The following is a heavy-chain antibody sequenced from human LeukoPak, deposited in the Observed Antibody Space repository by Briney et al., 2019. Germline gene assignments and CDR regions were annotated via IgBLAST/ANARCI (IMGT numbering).Heavy chain of an antibody. J-gene: IGHJ4*02. Sequence: PSETLSLTCIVSGGPINNQYWSWIRQPPGQGLEWIGYIFDTGNTNYNPSLKSRDAISLDTSKNQFSLKLRSVTAADTAVYYCARDQVGYGLDYWGQGTLVTVSS. CDR2: IFDTGNT. CDR1: GGPINNQY. V-gene: IGHV4-59*11. D-gene: IGHD5-18*01. CDR3: ARDQVGYGLDY.